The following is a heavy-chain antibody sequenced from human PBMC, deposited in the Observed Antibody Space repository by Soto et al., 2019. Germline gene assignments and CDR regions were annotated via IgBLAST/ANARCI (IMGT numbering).Heavy chain of an antibody. CDR2: INEDGSKN. CDR1: GFTFGTYW. CDR3: ARSGDVATVTDY. V-gene: IGHV3-7*01. J-gene: IGHJ4*02. Sequence: EVQLVESGGGLVQPGGSLRLSCAASGFTFGTYWMSWVCQAPGKGLEWVANINEDGSKNYYVDSVRGRFTISRDNAQKSLYLHMSSLRAEDTAVYYCARSGDVATVTDYWGQGTLVTVSS. D-gene: IGHD4-17*01.